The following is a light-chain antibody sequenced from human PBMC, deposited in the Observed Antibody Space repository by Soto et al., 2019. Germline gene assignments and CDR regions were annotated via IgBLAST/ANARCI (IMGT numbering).Light chain of an antibody. CDR3: CSYAGSSTFDVV. V-gene: IGLV2-23*03. CDR2: EGS. CDR1: SSDVGTYNL. J-gene: IGLJ2*01. Sequence: QSALTQPASVSGSPGQSITISCTETSSDVGTYNLVSWYQQHPGKAPKLMIYEGSKRPSGVSNRFSGSKSGNTASLTISGLQAEDEADYYCCSYAGSSTFDVVFGGGTKLTVL.